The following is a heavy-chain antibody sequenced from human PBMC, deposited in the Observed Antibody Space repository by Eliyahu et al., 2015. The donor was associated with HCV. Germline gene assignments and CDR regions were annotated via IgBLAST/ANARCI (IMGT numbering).Heavy chain of an antibody. CDR3: ARLRYCSSTSCYGGAFDI. V-gene: IGHV3-21*01. CDR2: ISSSSSYI. Sequence: EVQLVESGGGLVKPGGSLRLSCAASGFTFSXXSMNWVRQAPGKGLEWVSSISSSSSYIYYADSVKGRFTISRDNAKNSLYLQMNSLRAEDTAVYYCARLRYCSSTSCYGGAFDIWGQGTMVTVSS. CDR1: GFTFSXXS. D-gene: IGHD2-2*01. J-gene: IGHJ3*02.